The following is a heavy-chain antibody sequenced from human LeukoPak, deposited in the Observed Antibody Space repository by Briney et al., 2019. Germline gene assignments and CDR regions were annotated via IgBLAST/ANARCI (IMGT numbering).Heavy chain of an antibody. J-gene: IGHJ4*02. D-gene: IGHD4/OR15-4a*01. CDR2: ISSSNSAI. CDR3: ARVDYLYGGSIDY. Sequence: GGSLRLSCAASAFRFSSYGMHWVRQAPGKGLEWVSYISSSNSAIYYADSVKGRFTISRDNANNSLYLQMNSLRAEDAAVYYCARVDYLYGGSIDYWGQGTLVTVSS. V-gene: IGHV3-48*01. CDR1: AFRFSSYG.